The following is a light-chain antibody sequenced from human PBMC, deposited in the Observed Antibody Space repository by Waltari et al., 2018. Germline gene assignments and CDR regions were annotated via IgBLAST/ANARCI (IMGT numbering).Light chain of an antibody. J-gene: IGKJ2*01. V-gene: IGKV1-5*03. CDR1: KSISSW. Sequence: DIQMTQSPSTLSASVGDRVTITCRASKSISSWLAWYQQKPGKAPKLLIYKESSLESGVPSRFSGSGSGTEFTLTISSLQPDDFATYYCQQYNSYRYTFGQGTKLEIK. CDR2: KES. CDR3: QQYNSYRYT.